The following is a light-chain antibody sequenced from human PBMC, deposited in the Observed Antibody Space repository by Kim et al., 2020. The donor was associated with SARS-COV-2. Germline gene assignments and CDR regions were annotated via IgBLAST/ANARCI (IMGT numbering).Light chain of an antibody. CDR3: SSYTSSKTWV. Sequence: QSALTQPASVSGSPGQSITISCTGTNSDIGGYNYVSWYQQHPGKAPKLLIYDVTKRPSGVSNRFSGSKSGNTASLTISGLQAEDEADYYCSSYTSSKTWVFGRGTKLTVL. CDR1: NSDIGGYNY. J-gene: IGLJ3*02. V-gene: IGLV2-14*01. CDR2: DVT.